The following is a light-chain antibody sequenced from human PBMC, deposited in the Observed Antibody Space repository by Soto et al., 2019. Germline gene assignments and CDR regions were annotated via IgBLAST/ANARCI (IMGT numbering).Light chain of an antibody. J-gene: IGKJ4*01. CDR3: QQLHSYPPT. V-gene: IGKV1-9*01. Sequence: IQLTQSPSSLSASVGDRVTITCRASQGISSYLAWYQQKPGKAPKLLIYAASTLQSGVPPRFSGSGSGTDFTLTISSLQPEDFATYYCQQLHSYPPTFGGGTKVDIK. CDR2: AAS. CDR1: QGISSY.